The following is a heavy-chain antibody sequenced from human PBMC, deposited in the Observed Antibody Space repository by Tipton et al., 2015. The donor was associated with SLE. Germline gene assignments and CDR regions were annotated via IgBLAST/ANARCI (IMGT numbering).Heavy chain of an antibody. Sequence: GLVKPSETLSLTCTVSGGSISSYYWSWIRQPPGKGLEWIGYIYYSGSTNYNPPLKSRVTISVDTSKNQFSLKLSSVTAADTAVYYCARQGGLGANYWGQGTLVTVSS. CDR3: ARQGGLGANY. J-gene: IGHJ4*02. V-gene: IGHV4-59*08. CDR2: IYYSGST. D-gene: IGHD3-16*01. CDR1: GGSISSYY.